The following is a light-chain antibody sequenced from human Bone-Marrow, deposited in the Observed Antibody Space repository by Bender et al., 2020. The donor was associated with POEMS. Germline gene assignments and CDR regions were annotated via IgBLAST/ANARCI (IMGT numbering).Light chain of an antibody. J-gene: IGLJ2*01. CDR1: SGDIGTYNY. CDR2: EGI. CDR3: CSYAGNVL. Sequence: QSALTQPPSASGSPGQSVTISCTGTSGDIGTYNYVSWYQQHPGKAPKLIIYEGIKRPSGVSSRFSGSKSGNTASLTISGLQSDDEAHYYCCSYAGNVLFGGGTKLTVL. V-gene: IGLV2-8*01.